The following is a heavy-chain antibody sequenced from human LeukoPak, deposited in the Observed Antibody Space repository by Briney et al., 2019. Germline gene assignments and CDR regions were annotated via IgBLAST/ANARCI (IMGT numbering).Heavy chain of an antibody. CDR2: IYYIGST. J-gene: IGHJ6*03. D-gene: IGHD3-22*01. Sequence: PSETLSLTCTVSGGSISSYFWTWIRQPPGKGLEWIGYIYYIGSTNYNPSLKSRVTISVDTSKNQFSLKLSSVTAADTAVYYCARDGGDSSGYYNYYYMNVWGKGTTVTISS. V-gene: IGHV4-59*01. CDR1: GGSISSYF. CDR3: ARDGGDSSGYYNYYYMNV.